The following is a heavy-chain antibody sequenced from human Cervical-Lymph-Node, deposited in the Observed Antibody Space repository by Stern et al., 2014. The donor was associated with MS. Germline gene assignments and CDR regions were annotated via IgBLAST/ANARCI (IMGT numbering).Heavy chain of an antibody. CDR3: ARSRAVWGVTPDY. J-gene: IGHJ4*02. V-gene: IGHV3-48*01. D-gene: IGHD3-10*01. Sequence: ESGGGLVQPGESLRLSCVPSGFTFSRYSMNWLRQAPGKGLEWVSFISDTASTIYYADSVKGRFTISRDNDKNSLYLQMNSLRAEDTAVYYCARSRAVWGVTPDYWGQGTRVTVSS. CDR2: ISDTASTI. CDR1: GFTFSRYS.